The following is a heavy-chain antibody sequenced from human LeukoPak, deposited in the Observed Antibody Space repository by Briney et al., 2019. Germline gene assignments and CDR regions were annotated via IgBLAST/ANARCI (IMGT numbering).Heavy chain of an antibody. CDR3: ATSFSQITSTAYYYMDV. CDR1: GYTFTTYG. Sequence: ASVKVSCKASGYTFTTYGINWMRQAAGQGLEWMGWITPNNGGTNYAQRLQGRVTMTWDTSITTAYMELSGLTSDDTAVYFCATSFSQITSTAYYYMDVWGTGTSVTVSS. CDR2: ITPNNGGT. J-gene: IGHJ6*03. V-gene: IGHV1-2*02. D-gene: IGHD1-1*01.